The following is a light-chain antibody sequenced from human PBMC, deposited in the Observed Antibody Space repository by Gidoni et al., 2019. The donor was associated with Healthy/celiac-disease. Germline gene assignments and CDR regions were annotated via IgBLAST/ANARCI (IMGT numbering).Light chain of an antibody. J-gene: IGKJ3*01. CDR1: QSVSSN. V-gene: IGKV3-15*01. CDR2: GAS. Sequence: EIVMTQSPATLSVSPGERATLPCRASQSVSSNLAWYQQKPGQAPRLLIYGASPRATGIPARFSGSGSGTEFTLTISSLQSEDFAVYYCQQYNNWPPGVTFGPGTKVDIK. CDR3: QQYNNWPPGVT.